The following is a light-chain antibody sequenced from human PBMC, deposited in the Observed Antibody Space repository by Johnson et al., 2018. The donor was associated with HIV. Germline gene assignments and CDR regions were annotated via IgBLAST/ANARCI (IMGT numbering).Light chain of an antibody. CDR1: SSNIGNNY. J-gene: IGLJ1*01. V-gene: IGLV1-51*02. CDR2: ENN. CDR3: GTWDSSLSAGV. Sequence: QSVLKQPPSVSAAPGQKVTISCSGSSSNIGNNYVSWYQQLPGTAPKLLIYENNKRPSGIPDRFSGSKFGTSATLGITGLQTGDEADYYCGTWDSSLSAGVFGTGTKVTVL.